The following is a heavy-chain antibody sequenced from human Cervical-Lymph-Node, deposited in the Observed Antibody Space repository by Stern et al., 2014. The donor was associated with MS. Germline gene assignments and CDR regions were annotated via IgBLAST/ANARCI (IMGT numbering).Heavy chain of an antibody. Sequence: VQLVESGAEVKKPGSSVKVSCKASGGTFSSYAISWVRQAPGQGLEWMGGIIHFFGTANYAQKFQGRVRITADESTSTAYMELSSLRSEDTAVYYCARGDSSGYAYYFDYWGQGTLVTVSS. CDR3: ARGDSSGYAYYFDY. J-gene: IGHJ4*02. CDR2: IIHFFGTA. V-gene: IGHV1-69*01. CDR1: GGTFSSYA. D-gene: IGHD3-22*01.